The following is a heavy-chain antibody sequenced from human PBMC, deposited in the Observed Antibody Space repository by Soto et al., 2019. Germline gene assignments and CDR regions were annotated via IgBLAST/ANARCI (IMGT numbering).Heavy chain of an antibody. V-gene: IGHV3-30*18. CDR1: GFTLSSYG. D-gene: IGHD3-10*01. CDR3: AKVHGSGSYNNFPDY. J-gene: IGHJ4*02. CDR2: ISYDGSNK. Sequence: GGSLRLSCAASGFTLSSYGMHWVRQAPGKGLEWVAVISYDGSNKYYADTVKGRFTISRDNSRDTLYLQMSSLRAEDTAVYYCAKVHGSGSYNNFPDYWGQGTLVTVSS.